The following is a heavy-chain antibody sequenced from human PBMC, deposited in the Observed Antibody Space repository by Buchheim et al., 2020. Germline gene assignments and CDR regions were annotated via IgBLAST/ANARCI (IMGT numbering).Heavy chain of an antibody. V-gene: IGHV3-33*01. D-gene: IGHD7-27*01. Sequence: QVQLVESGGGVVQPGRSLRLSCAASGFTFSSYGMHWVRQAPGKGLEWVAIIWYDGSNKYYADSVKGRFTISRDDSKNTLYLQMNSLRAEDTAVYYCVRGTGANYFDYWGQGTL. CDR3: VRGTGANYFDY. CDR1: GFTFSSYG. CDR2: IWYDGSNK. J-gene: IGHJ4*02.